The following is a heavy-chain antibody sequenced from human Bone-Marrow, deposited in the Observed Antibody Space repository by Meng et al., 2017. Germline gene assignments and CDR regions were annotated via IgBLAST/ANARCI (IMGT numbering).Heavy chain of an antibody. V-gene: IGHV3-48*03. CDR1: GFTFSSYE. CDR2: ISSSGSTI. D-gene: IGHD3-22*01. CDR3: ARGGAAGYYDSSGYLYYFDY. J-gene: IGHJ4*02. Sequence: GESLKISCAASGFTFSSYEMNWVRQAPGKGLEWVSYISSSGSTIYYADSVKGRFTISRDNAKNSLYLQMNSLRAEDTAVYYCARGGAAGYYDSSGYLYYFDYWGQGTLVTVSS.